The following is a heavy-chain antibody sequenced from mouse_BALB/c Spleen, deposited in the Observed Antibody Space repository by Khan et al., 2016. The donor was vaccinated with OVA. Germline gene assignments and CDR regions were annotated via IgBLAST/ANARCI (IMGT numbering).Heavy chain of an antibody. CDR3: GRDYWFAY. V-gene: IGHV5-6-5*01. J-gene: IGHJ3*01. CDR2: IISGDTT. Sequence: EVNVVESGGGLVKPGGSLKLSCAASGFTFSNYGVSWVRQTPEKRLEWVASIISGDTTYYPDSVKGRFTISRDNARNILYLQMSSLRSEDTAMYYCGRDYWFAYWGQGTLVTVSA. CDR1: GFTFSNYG.